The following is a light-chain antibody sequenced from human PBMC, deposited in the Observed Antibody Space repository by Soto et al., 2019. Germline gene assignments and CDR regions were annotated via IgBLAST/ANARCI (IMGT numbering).Light chain of an antibody. CDR2: DVS. CDR1: SSDVGGYNY. Sequence: QAVLTQPRSVSGSPGQSVTISCTGTSSDVGGYNYVSWYQQHPGKAPKLVIYDVSKRPSGVPDRFSGSKSGNTASLTVSGLQAEDGADYYCCSYAGTYTQWVFGGGTKVTVL. J-gene: IGLJ3*02. V-gene: IGLV2-11*01. CDR3: CSYAGTYTQWV.